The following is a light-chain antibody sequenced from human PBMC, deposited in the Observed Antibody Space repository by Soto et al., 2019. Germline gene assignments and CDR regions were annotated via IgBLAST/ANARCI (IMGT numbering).Light chain of an antibody. CDR2: AAS. CDR1: QSIYIY. J-gene: IGKJ5*01. Sequence: DIQMTHSPSSLSASIGDRVTITCRARQSIYIYLKWYQQKPGKAPKLLYYAASSLQRGVSSTFSGGGSGTDFTLTISSLQPEDFATYYCQRSYSSITFGQGTRLEI. CDR3: QRSYSSIT. V-gene: IGKV1-39*01.